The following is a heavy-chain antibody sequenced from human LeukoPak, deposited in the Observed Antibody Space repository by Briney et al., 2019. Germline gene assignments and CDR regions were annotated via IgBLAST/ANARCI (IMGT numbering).Heavy chain of an antibody. CDR1: GGSISSHF. CDR2: IYYSGST. V-gene: IGHV4-59*11. Sequence: SSETLSLTCTVSGGSISSHFWCWLRQPPGKGLEWIGYIYYSGSTKYSPSLKSRVTISVDRSKNEFSLKLNSVTDADTAVYYCARGIFGGGNTYCGMGVWGQGTTVTVSS. CDR3: ARGIFGGGNTYCGMGV. D-gene: IGHD4-23*01. J-gene: IGHJ6*02.